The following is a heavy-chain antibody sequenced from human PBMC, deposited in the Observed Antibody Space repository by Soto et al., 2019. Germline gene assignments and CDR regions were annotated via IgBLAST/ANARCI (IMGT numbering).Heavy chain of an antibody. J-gene: IGHJ6*02. CDR2: IYYSGST. CDR1: GGDIGSYY. D-gene: IGHD3-22*01. Sequence: SXPKPLTNTVSGGDIGSYYWSWIRQPPGKGLEWIGYIYYSGSTNYNPSLKSRVTISVDTSKNQFSLKLSSVTAADTAVYYCARDRYYYDSYGMDVWGQGPTVTVSS. CDR3: ARDRYYYDSYGMDV. V-gene: IGHV4-59*01.